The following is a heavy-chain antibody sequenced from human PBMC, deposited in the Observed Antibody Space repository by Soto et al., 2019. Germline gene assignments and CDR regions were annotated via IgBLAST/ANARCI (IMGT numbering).Heavy chain of an antibody. V-gene: IGHV3-13*05. CDR3: ARTDRDFYGLDV. Sequence: EVQLVESGGGLVQPGGSLRLSCEASGFTFRNYDMHWVPQGTGKGLEWVSGISAAGDPDYADSVEGRVTISRENAQNSFFLQMNSLRVGDTAVYYCARTDRDFYGLDVWGQGTTVIVSS. J-gene: IGHJ6*02. CDR2: ISAAGDP. CDR1: GFTFRNYD.